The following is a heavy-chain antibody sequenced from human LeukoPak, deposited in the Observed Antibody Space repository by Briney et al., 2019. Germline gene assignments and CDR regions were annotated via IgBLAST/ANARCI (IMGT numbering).Heavy chain of an antibody. Sequence: GGSLRLSCAASGFTFDDYAMHWVRQAPGKGLEWVSLISWDGGSTYYADSVKDRFTISRDNSKNSLYLQMNSLRAEDTALYYCAKDSGSSGFTDYFDYWGQGTLVTVSS. V-gene: IGHV3-43D*03. J-gene: IGHJ4*02. CDR3: AKDSGSSGFTDYFDY. CDR2: ISWDGGST. D-gene: IGHD1-26*01. CDR1: GFTFDDYA.